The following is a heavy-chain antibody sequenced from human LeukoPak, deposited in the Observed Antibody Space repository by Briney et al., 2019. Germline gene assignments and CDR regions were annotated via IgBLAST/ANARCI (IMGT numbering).Heavy chain of an antibody. D-gene: IGHD4-17*01. CDR3: TRAPYHGDYVSWA. J-gene: IGHJ4*02. CDR1: GFTFSSYW. Sequence: GGSLRLSCAASGFTFSSYWMHWVRQAPGKGLVWVSRISSDGSDTTYADSVKGRFTISRDNAKKMLYLQMNGLRVDDTAVYYCTRAPYHGDYVSWAWGQGTLVTVSS. CDR2: ISSDGSDT. V-gene: IGHV3-74*01.